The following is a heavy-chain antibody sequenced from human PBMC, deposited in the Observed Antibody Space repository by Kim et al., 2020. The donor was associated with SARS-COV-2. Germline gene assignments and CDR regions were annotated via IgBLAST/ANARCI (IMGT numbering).Heavy chain of an antibody. CDR3: TIGFPTTSADY. Sequence: GGXLRLSCAASGFTFSGSAMHWVRQASGKGLEWVGRIRSKANSYATAYAASVKGRFTISRDDSKNTAYLQMNSLKTEDTAVYYCTIGFPTTSADYWGQGTLVTVSS. D-gene: IGHD4-17*01. V-gene: IGHV3-73*01. CDR1: GFTFSGSA. CDR2: IRSKANSYAT. J-gene: IGHJ4*02.